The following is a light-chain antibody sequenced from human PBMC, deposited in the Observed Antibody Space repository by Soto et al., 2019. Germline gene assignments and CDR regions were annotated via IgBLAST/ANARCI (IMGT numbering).Light chain of an antibody. Sequence: IVMTQSPLSLPVTPGEPASISCRSSQSLLHSNGYNYLDWYLQKPGQSPQLLIYLGSNRASGVPDGFSGSGSGTDFTLKISRVEAEDVGVYYCMQALQTPFTFGPGTKVDIK. CDR2: LGS. V-gene: IGKV2-28*01. CDR1: QSLLHSNGYNY. CDR3: MQALQTPFT. J-gene: IGKJ3*01.